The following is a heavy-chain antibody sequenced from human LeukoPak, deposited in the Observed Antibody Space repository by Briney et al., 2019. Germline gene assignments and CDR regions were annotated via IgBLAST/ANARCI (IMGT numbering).Heavy chain of an antibody. CDR2: ISSSGGTI. J-gene: IGHJ4*02. Sequence: GGPLRLSCAASGFTVSSNYMSWIRQPPGKGLEWVSYISSSGGTIHYADSVKGRFTISRDNAKNSLYLQMNSLRAEDTAVYYCARRGYSYGFHFDYWGQGTLVTVSS. V-gene: IGHV3-11*01. CDR1: GFTVSSNY. D-gene: IGHD5-18*01. CDR3: ARRGYSYGFHFDY.